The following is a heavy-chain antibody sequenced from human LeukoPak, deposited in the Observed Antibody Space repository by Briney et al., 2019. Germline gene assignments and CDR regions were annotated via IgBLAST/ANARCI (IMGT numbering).Heavy chain of an antibody. D-gene: IGHD4-23*01. CDR3: AKVVYGGKGGDAFDI. Sequence: PGGSLRLSCEDSGFTFRTYAMSWVRQVPGKGPEWVSGISDSGDSPYYANSVKGRFTISRDNSKNSLYLQMNSLRAEDTAVYYCAKVVYGGKGGDAFDISGQGTMVTVSS. CDR1: GFTFRTYA. J-gene: IGHJ3*02. V-gene: IGHV3-23*01. CDR2: ISDSGDSP.